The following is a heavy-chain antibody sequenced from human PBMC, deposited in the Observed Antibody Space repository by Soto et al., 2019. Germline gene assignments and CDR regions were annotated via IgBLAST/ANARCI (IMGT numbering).Heavy chain of an antibody. Sequence: QVQLQESGPGLVKPSGTLSLTCAVSGGSISSSSWWSWVRQPPGKGLEWIGEIYHSGSTNYNPSPKXXVTISVDKPKNPLSLKLSSVTAADTAVYYCASLPASRGWGGWGQGTLVTVSS. CDR3: ASLPASRGWGG. CDR1: GGSISSSSW. V-gene: IGHV4-4*02. CDR2: IYHSGST. J-gene: IGHJ4*02. D-gene: IGHD6-19*01.